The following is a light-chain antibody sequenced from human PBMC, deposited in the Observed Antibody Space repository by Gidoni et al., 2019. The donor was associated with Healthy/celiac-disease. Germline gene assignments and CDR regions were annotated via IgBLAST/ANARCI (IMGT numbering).Light chain of an antibody. J-gene: IGKJ2*01. CDR3: QQRSNWLPYT. CDR1: QSVSSY. V-gene: IGKV3-11*01. Sequence: EIVLTQSPATLSVSPGERATLSCSASQSVSSYLAWYQQKPGQAPRLLIYDASNRATGIPARFSGSGSGTDFTLTISSLEPEDFAVYYCQQRSNWLPYTFXQXTKLEIK. CDR2: DAS.